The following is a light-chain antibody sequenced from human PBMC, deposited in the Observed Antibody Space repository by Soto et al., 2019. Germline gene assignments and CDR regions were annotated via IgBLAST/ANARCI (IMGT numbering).Light chain of an antibody. Sequence: QSALTQPASVSGSPGQTITISCTGTSSDVGGYNYVSWYQQHPGKAPKLLIYEVTNRPSGVSNRFSASKSGNTASLTISGLQGEDEADYYCSSYRSGNTVVFGGGTKLTVL. J-gene: IGLJ2*01. V-gene: IGLV2-14*01. CDR2: EVT. CDR1: SSDVGGYNY. CDR3: SSYRSGNTVV.